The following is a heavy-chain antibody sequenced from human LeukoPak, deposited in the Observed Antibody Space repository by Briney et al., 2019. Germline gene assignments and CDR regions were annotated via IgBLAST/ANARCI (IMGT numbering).Heavy chain of an antibody. CDR2: IIPIFGTA. D-gene: IGHD6-19*01. CDR1: GGPISSYA. J-gene: IGHJ4*02. Sequence: SAQISFKASGGPISSYAISWVRPDAGGGRVWMGGIIPIFGTANYSQKFEGSVTITADESTNTTYMELSSLKSEDTAVNSWAGPRLSGGDDFDYGGQGTLGTVS. V-gene: IGHV1-69*01. CDR3: AGPRLSGGDDFDY.